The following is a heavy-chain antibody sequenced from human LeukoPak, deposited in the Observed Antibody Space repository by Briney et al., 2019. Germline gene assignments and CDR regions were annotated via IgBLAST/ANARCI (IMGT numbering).Heavy chain of an antibody. CDR2: ISSSGGTI. CDR3: ARDRWGKYYFDY. D-gene: IGHD7-27*01. J-gene: IGHJ4*02. CDR1: GFPFSDFY. Sequence: GGSLRLSCAASGFPFSDFYMSWIRQAPGKGVEWVSYISSSGGTIYYADSVKGRFTISRDNAKNSLYLQMNNLRAEDTAVYYCARDRWGKYYFDYWGQGTLVTVSS. V-gene: IGHV3-11*01.